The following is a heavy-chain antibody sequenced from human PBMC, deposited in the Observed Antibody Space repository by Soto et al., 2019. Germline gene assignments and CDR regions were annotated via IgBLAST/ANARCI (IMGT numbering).Heavy chain of an antibody. Sequence: ASVKVSCKVSGYTLTELSMHWVRQAPGKGLEWMGGFDPEDGETIYAQKFQGRVTMTEDTSTDTAYMELSSLRPEDTAVYYCAMNPLYYYGSGSQEQYFDYWGQGTLVTVSS. V-gene: IGHV1-24*01. J-gene: IGHJ4*02. CDR1: GYTLTELS. CDR2: FDPEDGET. CDR3: AMNPLYYYGSGSQEQYFDY. D-gene: IGHD3-10*01.